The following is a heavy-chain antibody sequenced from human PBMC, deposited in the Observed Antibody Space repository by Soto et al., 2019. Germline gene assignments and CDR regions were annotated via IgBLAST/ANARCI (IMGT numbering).Heavy chain of an antibody. V-gene: IGHV1-69*12. J-gene: IGHJ6*02. CDR2: IIPLFRTP. CDR3: ARDNVRLQLGGNYSNILDV. CDR1: GGTFSSSA. Sequence: QVQLVQSGAEMKEPGSSVKVSCKTSGGTFSSSAISWLRQAPGQGLEWMGGIIPLFRTPDYAQKFQGRVTIAADESTSTACMERSSLRSEHTALYHCARDNVRLQLGGNYSNILDVWGQGTTITVSS. D-gene: IGHD1-7*01.